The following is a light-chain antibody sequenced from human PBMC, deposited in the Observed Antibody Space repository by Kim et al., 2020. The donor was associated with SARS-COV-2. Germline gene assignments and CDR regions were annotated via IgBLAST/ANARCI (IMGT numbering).Light chain of an antibody. CDR3: QQRSNWLT. CDR1: QSVSSY. V-gene: IGKV3-11*01. Sequence: SWSPGESATLSCRASQSVSSYLAWYQQKPGQAPRLLIYDASNRATGIPARFSGSGSGTDFTLTISSLEPEDFAVYYCQQRSNWLTFGGGTKVDIK. CDR2: DAS. J-gene: IGKJ4*01.